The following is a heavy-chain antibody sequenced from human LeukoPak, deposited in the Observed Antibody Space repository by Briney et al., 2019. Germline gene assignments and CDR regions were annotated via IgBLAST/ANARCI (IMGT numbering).Heavy chain of an antibody. CDR3: ARRGAAAGEVDI. CDR2: INPNNGDT. CDR1: GYTFTGYY. Sequence: ASVKVSCKASGYTFTGYYMHWVRQAPGQGLEWMGWINPNNGDTNYAQKFQGRVTMTTDTSTSTAYMELRSLRSDDTAVYYCARRGAAAGEVDIWGQGTMVTVSS. D-gene: IGHD6-13*01. V-gene: IGHV1-2*02. J-gene: IGHJ3*02.